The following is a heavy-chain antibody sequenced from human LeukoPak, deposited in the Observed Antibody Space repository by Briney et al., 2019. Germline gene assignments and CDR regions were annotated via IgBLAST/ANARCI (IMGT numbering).Heavy chain of an antibody. CDR3: ARDGYCSGGSCYGMDV. Sequence: GGSLRLSCTASGFTFSSYWMHWVRQAPGKGLVWVSRVNIDGSSTFYADSVKGRFTISRDNAKNTLYLQMNSLRADDTAMYYCARDGYCSGGSCYGMDVWGQGTTVTVSS. CDR2: VNIDGSST. CDR1: GFTFSSYW. D-gene: IGHD2-15*01. J-gene: IGHJ6*02. V-gene: IGHV3-74*01.